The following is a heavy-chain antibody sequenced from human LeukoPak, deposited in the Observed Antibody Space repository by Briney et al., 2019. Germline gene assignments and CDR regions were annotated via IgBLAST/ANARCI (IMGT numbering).Heavy chain of an antibody. CDR1: GYTFTGYY. D-gene: IGHD2-8*01. J-gene: IGHJ5*02. V-gene: IGHV1-2*02. CDR2: INPNSGGT. CDR3: ARDMLGHHNWFDP. Sequence: VASVKVSCKASGYTFTGYYMHWVRQAPGQGLEWMGWINPNSGGTNYAQKFQGRVTMTRDTSISTAYMELSRLRSDDTAVYYCARDMLGHHNWFDPWGQGTLVTVSS.